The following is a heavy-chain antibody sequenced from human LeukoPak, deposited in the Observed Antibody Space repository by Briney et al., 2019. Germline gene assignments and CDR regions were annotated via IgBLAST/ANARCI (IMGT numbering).Heavy chain of an antibody. D-gene: IGHD6-13*01. CDR1: GFTFCGYW. J-gene: IGHJ3*02. CDR3: ARDWQWQQLDGDAFDI. V-gene: IGHV3-7*04. CDR2: TKQDGSEK. Sequence: GGSLRLSCAASGFTFCGYWMSWVRQAPGKGLEWVANTKQDGSEKYYVDSVKGRFTLSRDNAKNSLFLQMNSLRAEDTAVYYCARDWQWQQLDGDAFDIWGQGTMVTVSS.